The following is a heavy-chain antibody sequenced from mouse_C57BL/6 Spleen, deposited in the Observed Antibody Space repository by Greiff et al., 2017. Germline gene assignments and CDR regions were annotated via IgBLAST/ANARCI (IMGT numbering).Heavy chain of an antibody. CDR2: IHPNSGST. CDR1: GYTFTSYW. Sequence: QVQLQQPGAELVKPGASVKLSCKASGYTFTSYWMHWVKQRPGQGLEWIGMIHPNSGSTNYNEKFKSKATLTVDKSSSTAYMQLSSLTSEDSAVYYCARCGSSGPFYAMDYWGQGTSVTVSS. J-gene: IGHJ4*01. D-gene: IGHD3-2*02. CDR3: ARCGSSGPFYAMDY. V-gene: IGHV1-64*01.